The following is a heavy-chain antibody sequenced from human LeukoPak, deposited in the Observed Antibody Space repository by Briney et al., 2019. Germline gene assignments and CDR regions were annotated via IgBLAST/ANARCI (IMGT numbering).Heavy chain of an antibody. CDR3: ASLIAAAGTGDY. J-gene: IGHJ4*02. Sequence: PGGSLRLSCAASGLTFSSYSMNWVRQAPGKGLEWVSSISSSSSYIYYADSVKGRFTISRDNAKNSLYLQMNSLRAEDTAVYYCASLIAAAGTGDYWGQGTLVTVSS. CDR2: ISSSSSYI. CDR1: GLTFSSYS. D-gene: IGHD6-13*01. V-gene: IGHV3-21*01.